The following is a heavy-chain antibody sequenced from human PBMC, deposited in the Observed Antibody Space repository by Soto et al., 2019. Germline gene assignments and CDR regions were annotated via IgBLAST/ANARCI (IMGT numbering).Heavy chain of an antibody. D-gene: IGHD3-10*01. CDR2: ITDTGGDT. CDR1: GITFGGRA. J-gene: IGHJ4*02. V-gene: IGHV3-23*01. CDR3: ARGSTDSYPGSRIFDF. Sequence: GGSLRLSCVASGITFGGRAMSWVRQAPGEGLEWVSTITDTGGDTKYADSVRGRFTMSRDNSKKTLYLQMNSLRVEDSALYYCARGSTDSYPGSRIFDFWGRGTLVTVSS.